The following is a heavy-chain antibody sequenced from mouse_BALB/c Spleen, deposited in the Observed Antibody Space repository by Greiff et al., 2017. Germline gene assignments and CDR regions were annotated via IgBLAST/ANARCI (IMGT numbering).Heavy chain of an antibody. D-gene: IGHD4-1*02. J-gene: IGHJ2*01. CDR3: ASFQLGPGYFDY. CDR1: GFNIKDTY. CDR2: IDPANGNT. V-gene: IGHV14-3*02. Sequence: VQLQQSGAELVKPGASVKLSCTASGFNIKDTYMHWVKQRPEQGLEWIGRIDPANGNTKYDPKFQGKATITADTSSNTAYLQLSSLTSEDTAVYYCASFQLGPGYFDYWGQGTTLTVSS.